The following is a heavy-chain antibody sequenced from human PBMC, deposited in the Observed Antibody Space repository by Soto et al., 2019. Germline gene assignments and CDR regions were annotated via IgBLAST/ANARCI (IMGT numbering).Heavy chain of an antibody. J-gene: IGHJ1*01. CDR1: GGTFSSYT. CDR3: ARGALKDILTGYYPDGYFQH. Sequence: QVQLVQSGAEVKKPGSSVKVSCKASGGTFSSYTISWVRQAPGQGLEWMGRIIPILGIANYAQKFQGRVTITADKATSTAYMELSSLRSEETAVYYCARGALKDILTGYYPDGYFQHWGQGTLVTVSS. CDR2: IIPILGIA. V-gene: IGHV1-69*02. D-gene: IGHD3-9*01.